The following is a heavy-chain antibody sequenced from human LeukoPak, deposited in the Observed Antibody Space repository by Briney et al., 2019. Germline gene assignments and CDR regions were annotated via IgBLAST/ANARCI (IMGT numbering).Heavy chain of an antibody. D-gene: IGHD4-17*01. CDR3: ARDQDYGFDS. Sequence: GGSLRLSCTASGFTFSRYWMSWVRQAPGRGLEWVANIKQDGSEKYYVDSVKGRFTISRDNAKKSLSLQMNSLRAEDTAVYYCARDQDYGFDSWGQGTLVTVSS. V-gene: IGHV3-7*05. CDR2: IKQDGSEK. CDR1: GFTFSRYW. J-gene: IGHJ4*02.